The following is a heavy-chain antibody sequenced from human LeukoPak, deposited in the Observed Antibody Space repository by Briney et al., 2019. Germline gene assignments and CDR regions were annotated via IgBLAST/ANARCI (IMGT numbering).Heavy chain of an antibody. CDR3: AREPAEDIVVVPAAIPDAWFDP. V-gene: IGHV1-69*04. CDR1: GGTFSSYA. CDR2: IIPILGIA. Sequence: SVKVSCKASGGTFSSYAISWVRQAPGQGLEWMGRIIPILGIANYAQKFQGRVTITADKSTSTAYMELSSLRSEDTAVYYCAREPAEDIVVVPAAIPDAWFDPWGQGTLVTVSS. J-gene: IGHJ5*02. D-gene: IGHD2-2*01.